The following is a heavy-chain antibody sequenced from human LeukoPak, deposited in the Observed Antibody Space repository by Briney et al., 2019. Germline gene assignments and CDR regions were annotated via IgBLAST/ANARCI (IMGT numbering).Heavy chain of an antibody. Sequence: PGGSLRLSCAASGFTFSSYAMSWVRQAPGKGLEWVSAISGSGGSTYYADSVRGRFTISRDNFKNTLFLQMNSLRGEDTAVYYCAKGSVLGLRYSGSYYYFDYWGQGTLVTVSS. V-gene: IGHV3-23*01. D-gene: IGHD1-26*01. CDR3: AKGSVLGLRYSGSYYYFDY. CDR1: GFTFSSYA. CDR2: ISGSGGST. J-gene: IGHJ4*02.